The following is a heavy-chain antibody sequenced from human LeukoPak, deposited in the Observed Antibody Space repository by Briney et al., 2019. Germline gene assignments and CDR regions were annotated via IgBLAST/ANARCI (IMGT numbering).Heavy chain of an antibody. D-gene: IGHD3-16*01. CDR1: GGSISSGGYS. J-gene: IGHJ3*02. V-gene: IGHV4-30-2*01. CDR3: ARGWANAFDI. Sequence: PSQTLSLTCAVSGGSISSGGYSGSWIRQPPGMGPAWFGSVYYRGSSYYNPSLDSRLTISIDGSKNQFSLRLSSVTAADTAVYYCARGWANAFDIWGQGTMVTVSS. CDR2: VYYRGSS.